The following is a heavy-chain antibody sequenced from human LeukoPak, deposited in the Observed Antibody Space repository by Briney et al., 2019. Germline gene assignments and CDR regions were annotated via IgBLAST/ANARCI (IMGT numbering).Heavy chain of an antibody. CDR1: GFTFSSYG. V-gene: IGHV3-30*02. CDR3: ARSVYDSSGYYRYYFDY. J-gene: IGHJ4*02. CDR2: IRYDGSNK. Sequence: GGSLRLSCAASGFTFSSYGMHWVRQAPGKGLEWVAFIRYDGSNKYYADSVKGRFTISRDNSKNTLYLQMKSLRAEDTAVYYCARSVYDSSGYYRYYFDYWGQGTLVTVSS. D-gene: IGHD3-22*01.